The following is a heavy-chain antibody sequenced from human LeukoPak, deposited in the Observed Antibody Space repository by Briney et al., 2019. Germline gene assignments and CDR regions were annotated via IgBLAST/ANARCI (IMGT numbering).Heavy chain of an antibody. D-gene: IGHD1-26*01. CDR3: ARRIVGATTAFDI. CDR2: IYYSGST. CDR1: GGSISSYY. Sequence: SETLSLTCTVSGGSISSYYWSWIRQPPGKGLEWIGYIYYSGSTNYNPSLKSRVTISVDTYKNQFFLKLSSVTAADTAVYYCARRIVGATTAFDIWGQGTMVTVSS. V-gene: IGHV4-59*08. J-gene: IGHJ3*02.